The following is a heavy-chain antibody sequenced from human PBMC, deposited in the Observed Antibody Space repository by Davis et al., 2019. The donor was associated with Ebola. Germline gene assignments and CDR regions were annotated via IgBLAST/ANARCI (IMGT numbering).Heavy chain of an antibody. D-gene: IGHD3-16*01. V-gene: IGHV3-23*01. CDR3: ARRAAVAYDHVWGISRHDAFDI. J-gene: IGHJ3*02. CDR2: ISGGGYTT. Sequence: GESLKISCAASGFTFSSYGMNWVRQTPGKGLEWVSGISGGGYTTDYADSVKGRFTISRDNSKNSLYLQMNSLRAEDTALYYCARRAAVAYDHVWGISRHDAFDIWGQGTMVTVSS. CDR1: GFTFSSYG.